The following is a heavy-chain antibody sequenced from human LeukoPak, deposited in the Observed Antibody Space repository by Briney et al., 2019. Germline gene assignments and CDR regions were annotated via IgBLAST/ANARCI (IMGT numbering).Heavy chain of an antibody. CDR3: ARDAGIAAAGTKYFQH. J-gene: IGHJ1*01. Sequence: PGGSLRLSCAASGFTFSSYWMSWVRQAPGKGLEWVANIKQDGSEKYYVDSVKGRFTISRDNAKNSLYLQMNSLRAEDTAVYYCARDAGIAAAGTKYFQHWGQGTLVTVSS. CDR1: GFTFSSYW. V-gene: IGHV3-7*01. CDR2: IKQDGSEK. D-gene: IGHD6-13*01.